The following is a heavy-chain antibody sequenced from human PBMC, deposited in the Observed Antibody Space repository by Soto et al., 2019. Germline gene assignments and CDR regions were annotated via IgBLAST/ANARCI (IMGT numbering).Heavy chain of an antibody. D-gene: IGHD2-21*02. J-gene: IGHJ6*03. Sequence: ASVKVSCKASGYTFTSYGISWVRQAPGQGLEWMGWISAYNGNTNYAQKLQGRVTMTTDTSTSTAYMELRSLRSDDTAVYYCARNPVTAPRTYYYYYYMDVWGKGTTVTVSS. CDR1: GYTFTSYG. V-gene: IGHV1-18*01. CDR3: ARNPVTAPRTYYYYYYMDV. CDR2: ISAYNGNT.